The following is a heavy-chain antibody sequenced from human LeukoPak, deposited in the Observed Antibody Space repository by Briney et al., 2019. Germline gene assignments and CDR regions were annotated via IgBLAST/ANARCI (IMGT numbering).Heavy chain of an antibody. CDR2: VNSDGSST. J-gene: IGHJ4*02. CDR3: ARILTSSIVQPFDY. V-gene: IGHV3-74*01. Sequence: TGGSLRLSCSASGFTLSTYAMHWVRQAPGKGLVWVSRVNSDGSSTSSADSVKGRFTISRDNAKSTLYLQMNSLRAEGTAVYYCARILTSSIVQPFDYWGQGTLSPSPQ. D-gene: IGHD1-26*01. CDR1: GFTLSTYA.